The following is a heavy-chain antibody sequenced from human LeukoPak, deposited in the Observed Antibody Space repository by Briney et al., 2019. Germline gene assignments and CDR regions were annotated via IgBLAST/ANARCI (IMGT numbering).Heavy chain of an antibody. CDR2: INHSGST. CDR3: ARKRGYSYGYYFDY. J-gene: IGHJ4*02. V-gene: IGHV4-34*01. CDR1: GGSFSGYY. Sequence: SETLSLTCAVYGGSFSGYYWSWIRQPPGKGLEWIGEINHSGSTNYNPSLKSRVTISVDTSKNQFSLKLSSVTAADTAVYYCARKRGYSYGYYFDYWGQGTLATVSS. D-gene: IGHD5-18*01.